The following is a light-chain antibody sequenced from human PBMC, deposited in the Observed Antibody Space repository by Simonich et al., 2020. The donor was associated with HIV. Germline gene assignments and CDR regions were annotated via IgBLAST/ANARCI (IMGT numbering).Light chain of an antibody. CDR3: QSYDSSIRV. CDR2: DDN. Sequence: NFMLTQPHSVSESPGKTVTISCTPSRGSIASNYVQWYQQRPGSSPTTVIYDDNQRPSGVPDRFSGSIDSSSNAASLTISGLKTEDEADYYCQSYDSSIRVFGGGTKVTVL. CDR1: RGSIASNY. J-gene: IGLJ2*01. V-gene: IGLV6-57*01.